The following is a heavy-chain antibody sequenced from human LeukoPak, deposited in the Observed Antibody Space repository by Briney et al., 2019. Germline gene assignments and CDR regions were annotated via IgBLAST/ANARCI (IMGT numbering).Heavy chain of an antibody. V-gene: IGHV3-30*18. CDR1: GFTFSSYG. CDR3: AKDRGLSFDY. Sequence: GGSLRLSCAASGFTFSSYGMHWVRQAPGKGLEWVAVISYDGNNKYLADSLKGRFTVSRDNSKNTLYLLMNSLRAEDTAVYYCAKDRGLSFDYWGQGTLVTVSS. J-gene: IGHJ4*02. CDR2: ISYDGNNK.